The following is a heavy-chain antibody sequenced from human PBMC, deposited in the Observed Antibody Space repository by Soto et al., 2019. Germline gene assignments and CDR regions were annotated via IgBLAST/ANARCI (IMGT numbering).Heavy chain of an antibody. CDR2: INPNSGGT. Sequence: ASVKVSCKASGYTFTGYYMHWVRQAPGQGLEWMGWINPNSGGTNYAQKFRGRVTMTRDTSISTAYMELSRLRSDDTAVYYCARDPSPIAVAGQLGFDPWGQGTLVTVSS. CDR3: ARDPSPIAVAGQLGFDP. D-gene: IGHD6-19*01. V-gene: IGHV1-2*02. CDR1: GYTFTGYY. J-gene: IGHJ5*02.